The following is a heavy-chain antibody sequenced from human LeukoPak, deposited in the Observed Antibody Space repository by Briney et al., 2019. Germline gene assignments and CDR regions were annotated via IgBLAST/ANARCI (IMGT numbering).Heavy chain of an antibody. V-gene: IGHV3-23*01. D-gene: IGHD3-22*01. CDR3: AKVLGPYYDISGYYFGFDY. CDR2: ISGSGGST. CDR1: GFTFSSYA. J-gene: IGHJ4*02. Sequence: GGSLRLSCAASGFTFSSYAMSWVRQAPGRGLEWVSAISGSGGSTYYADSVKGRFTISRDNSKNTLYLQMNRLRAEDTAVYYCAKVLGPYYDISGYYFGFDYWGPGTLVTVSS.